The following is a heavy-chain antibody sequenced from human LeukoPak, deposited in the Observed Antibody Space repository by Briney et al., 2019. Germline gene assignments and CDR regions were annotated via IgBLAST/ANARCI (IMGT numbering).Heavy chain of an antibody. CDR3: ARDEEQYHLLVRVHYYYYMDV. CDR2: IKQDGDEK. CDR1: GFTFSSYW. J-gene: IGHJ6*03. D-gene: IGHD2-2*01. V-gene: IGHV3-7*01. Sequence: GGSLRLSCAASGFTFSSYWMSWVRQAPGKGLEWVANIKQDGDEKHYVDSVKGRFTISRDNAKKLLYLQMNSLRAEDTAVYFCARDEEQYHLLVRVHYYYYMDVWGKGTTVPVSS.